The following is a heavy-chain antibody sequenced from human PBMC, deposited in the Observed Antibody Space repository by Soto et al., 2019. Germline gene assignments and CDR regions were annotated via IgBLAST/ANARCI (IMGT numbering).Heavy chain of an antibody. CDR3: ARDPIAAADPYNWFDP. CDR2: IWYDGSNK. D-gene: IGHD6-13*01. CDR1: GFTFSSYG. J-gene: IGHJ5*02. Sequence: GGSLRLSCAASGFTFSSYGMHWVRQAPGKGLEWVAVIWYDGSNKYYADSVKGRFTISRDNSKNTLYLQMNSLRAEDTAVYYCARDPIAAADPYNWFDPWGQGTLVTVS. V-gene: IGHV3-33*01.